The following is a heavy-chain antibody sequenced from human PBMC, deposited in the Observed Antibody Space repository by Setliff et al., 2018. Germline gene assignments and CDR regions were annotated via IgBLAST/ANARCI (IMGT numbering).Heavy chain of an antibody. CDR3: VRDAGDGYGVDAYAGAGFDI. Sequence: SETLSLTCSVSGGSMSRSNYYWGWIRQSPGKELEWIGSVYYYSGVTYYNPSLESRVTIFLDASKNQFSLKLSSVIAADTAVYYCVRDAGDGYGVDAYAGAGFDIWGQGTMVTVSS. CDR2: VYYYSGVT. V-gene: IGHV4-39*02. CDR1: GGSMSRSNYY. D-gene: IGHD4-17*01. J-gene: IGHJ3*02.